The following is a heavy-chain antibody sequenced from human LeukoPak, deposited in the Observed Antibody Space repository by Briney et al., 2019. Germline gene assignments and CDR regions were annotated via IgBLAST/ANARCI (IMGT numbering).Heavy chain of an antibody. CDR3: ARELAY. J-gene: IGHJ4*02. CDR1: GFAFSNFT. CDR2: ISGSSSTI. Sequence: PGGSLRLSCVASGFAFSNFTMNWVRQAPGKGLEWVSYISGSSSTIYYADSVKGRFTISRDNAKNSLFLQMNSLRAEDTAVYYCARELAYWGQGTLVTVSS. D-gene: IGHD6-6*01. V-gene: IGHV3-48*01.